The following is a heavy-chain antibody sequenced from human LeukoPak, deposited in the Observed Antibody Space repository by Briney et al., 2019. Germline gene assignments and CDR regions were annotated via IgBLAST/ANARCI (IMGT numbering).Heavy chain of an antibody. D-gene: IGHD3-22*01. Sequence: PSETLSLTCTVSGGSISSSSYYWGWIRQPPGKGLEWIGSIYYSGSTYYNPSLKSRVTISVDTSKNQFSLKLSSVTAADTAVYYCARGANYYDSNGYYSPNFDYWGQGTLVTVSS. CDR1: GGSISSSSYY. CDR3: ARGANYYDSNGYYSPNFDY. J-gene: IGHJ4*02. CDR2: IYYSGST. V-gene: IGHV4-39*07.